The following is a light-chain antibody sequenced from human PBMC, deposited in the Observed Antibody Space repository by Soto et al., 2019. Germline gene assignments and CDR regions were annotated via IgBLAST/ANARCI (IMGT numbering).Light chain of an antibody. Sequence: EIVMTHSPATLSVSPCEGATLSFMASQSVNTNVAWYQQEPGQAPRLLIYGASTRATGIPARFSGSGSGTDFTLTINRLETQDSAVYYCQQYGSSPLTFGGGTKVDIK. CDR3: QQYGSSPLT. CDR1: QSVNTN. CDR2: GAS. J-gene: IGKJ4*01. V-gene: IGKV3D-15*02.